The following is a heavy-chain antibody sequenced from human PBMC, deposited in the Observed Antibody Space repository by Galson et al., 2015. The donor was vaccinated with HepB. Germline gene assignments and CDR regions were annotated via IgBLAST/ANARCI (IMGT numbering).Heavy chain of an antibody. CDR2: IKQDESEK. CDR1: GFTFSSYW. Sequence: SLRLSCAASGFTFSSYWMSWVRQAPGKGLEWVTNIKQDESEKYYVDSVKGRFTISRDNAKNSLYLQMNSLRDEDTAVYYCARAGLRRKFWSGYYGGERAFDIWGQGTMVTVSS. V-gene: IGHV3-7*01. J-gene: IGHJ3*02. CDR3: ARAGLRRKFWSGYYGGERAFDI. D-gene: IGHD3-3*01.